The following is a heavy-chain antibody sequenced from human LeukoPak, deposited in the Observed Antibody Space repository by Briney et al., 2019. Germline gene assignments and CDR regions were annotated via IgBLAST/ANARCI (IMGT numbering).Heavy chain of an antibody. CDR2: IIPIFGTA. J-gene: IGHJ6*02. CDR1: GGTFSTYA. CDR3: ARTNRNSSSWLTPNAYYYYGMDV. V-gene: IGHV1-69*13. Sequence: ASVKVSCKASGGTFSTYAISWVRQAPGQGLEWMGGIIPIFGTANYAQKFQGRVTITADESTSTAYMELSSLRSEDTAVYYCARTNRNSSSWLTPNAYYYYGMDVWGQGTTVTVSS. D-gene: IGHD6-13*01.